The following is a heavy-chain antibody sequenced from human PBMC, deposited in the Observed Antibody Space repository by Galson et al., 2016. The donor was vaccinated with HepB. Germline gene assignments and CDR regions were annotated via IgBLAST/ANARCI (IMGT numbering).Heavy chain of an antibody. Sequence: SETLSLTCTISGGSISSYFWSWIRQTPGKGLEWIGCIYKSGSTNYSPSLNSRVTLSVDTSKNQFSLKLGSVTAADTAVYYCARGVTGTPYFDFWGQGVLVTVSS. CDR2: IYKSGST. D-gene: IGHD2-21*02. V-gene: IGHV4-59*01. CDR1: GGSISSYF. CDR3: ARGVTGTPYFDF. J-gene: IGHJ4*02.